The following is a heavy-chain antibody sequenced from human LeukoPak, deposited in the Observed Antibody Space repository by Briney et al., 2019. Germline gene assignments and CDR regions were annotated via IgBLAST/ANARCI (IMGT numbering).Heavy chain of an antibody. CDR3: ARYYSSGYTYYFDS. Sequence: SETLSHTCTVSGGSLSGYYWSWLRQSPGKGLEWIGYIHYSGNTIYNPSLKSRVTISVDTSNNQFSLNLRSVTAADTAVYYCARYYSSGYTYYFDSWGQGTLVTVSS. V-gene: IGHV4-59*01. D-gene: IGHD3-22*01. CDR2: IHYSGNT. CDR1: GGSLSGYY. J-gene: IGHJ4*02.